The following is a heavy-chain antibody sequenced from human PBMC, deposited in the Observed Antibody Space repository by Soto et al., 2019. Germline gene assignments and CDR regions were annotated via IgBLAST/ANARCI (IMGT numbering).Heavy chain of an antibody. CDR2: ISNDGSAQ. J-gene: IGHJ4*02. D-gene: IGHD3-10*01. V-gene: IGHV3-30*03. Sequence: QVQLVESGGGVVQPGRSLRLSCAAFGFTLSQYGMLWVRQAPGKGLEWVATISNDGSAQHYTDSVKGRFTISRDNSKNTLFLQMDSLGTEDTAVYYCTRGGVPYFAYWGQGTLVTVSS. CDR1: GFTLSQYG. CDR3: TRGGVPYFAY.